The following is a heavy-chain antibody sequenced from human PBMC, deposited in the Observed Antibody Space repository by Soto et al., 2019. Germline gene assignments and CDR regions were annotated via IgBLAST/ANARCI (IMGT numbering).Heavy chain of an antibody. Sequence: QLQLQESGPGLVKPSETLSLTCTVSGGSISSSSYYWGWIRQPPGKGLEWIGSIYYSGSTYYNPSLKSRVPLSVDTSTNQFSLKLSSVTAADTAVYYCAPYSDRVDAFDIWGQGTMVTVSS. J-gene: IGHJ3*02. D-gene: IGHD3-22*01. V-gene: IGHV4-39*01. CDR3: APYSDRVDAFDI. CDR1: GGSISSSSYY. CDR2: IYYSGST.